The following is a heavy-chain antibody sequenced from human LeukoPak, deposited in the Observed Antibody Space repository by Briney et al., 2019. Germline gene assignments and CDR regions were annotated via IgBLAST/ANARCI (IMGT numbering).Heavy chain of an antibody. V-gene: IGHV4-59*01. CDR2: VYYSAST. CDR3: ARGIMPTVPTFDY. D-gene: IGHD4-11*01. Sequence: KPSETLSLTCTVSGGSINGYYWSWIRQPPGKGLEWIGYVYYSASTNYSPCLKSRVTISVDTSKKQFSLRLSSVTAADTAVYYCARGIMPTVPTFDYWGQGTLVTVS. CDR1: GGSINGYY. J-gene: IGHJ4*02.